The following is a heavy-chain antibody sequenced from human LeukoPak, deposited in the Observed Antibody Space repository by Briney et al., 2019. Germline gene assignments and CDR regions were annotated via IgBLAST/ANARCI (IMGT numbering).Heavy chain of an antibody. D-gene: IGHD3-16*01. Sequence: GGSLRLSCAASGFTFSSYAMSWVRQAPVKGLEWVSAISGDGTRTYYADSVKGRFTISRDNSKNTLYLEMSSLRVEDTAIYYCAKWPEGAMDYFDYWGQGTLATVSS. CDR1: GFTFSSYA. CDR3: AKWPEGAMDYFDY. J-gene: IGHJ4*02. CDR2: ISGDGTRT. V-gene: IGHV3-23*01.